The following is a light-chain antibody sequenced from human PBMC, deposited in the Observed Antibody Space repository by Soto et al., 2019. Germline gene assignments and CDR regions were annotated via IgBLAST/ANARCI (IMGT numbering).Light chain of an antibody. Sequence: DIQMTQSPSSLSASVGDRITITCRASQIISSYLNWYQQKPGKAPKLLIYAASSLESGVPSRFRGSGSGTDFTLTISRLQPEDFATFYCQQSSSFPHTFGPGTKVDIK. V-gene: IGKV1-39*01. CDR1: QIISSY. CDR2: AAS. J-gene: IGKJ3*01. CDR3: QQSSSFPHT.